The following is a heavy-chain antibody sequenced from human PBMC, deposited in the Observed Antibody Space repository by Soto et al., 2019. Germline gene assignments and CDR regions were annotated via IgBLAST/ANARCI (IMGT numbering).Heavy chain of an antibody. Sequence: SETLSLTCTVSGDSINRNYWNWIRQPPGKGLEWIGNIYYSGSTYYNPSLKSRVTISVDRSKNQFSLKLTSVIAADTAVYYCATSPIFGVVSAWGPGTLVTVSS. CDR2: IYYSGST. CDR3: ATSPIFGVVSA. D-gene: IGHD3-3*01. V-gene: IGHV4-59*01. J-gene: IGHJ4*02. CDR1: GDSINRNY.